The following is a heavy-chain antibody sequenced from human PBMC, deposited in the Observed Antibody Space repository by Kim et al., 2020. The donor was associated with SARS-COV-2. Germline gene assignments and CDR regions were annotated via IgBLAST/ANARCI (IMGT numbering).Heavy chain of an antibody. D-gene: IGHD6-13*01. CDR3: AKELSYTSSWYGAFDI. J-gene: IGHJ3*02. CDR2: ISSGGGTT. Sequence: GGSLRLSCTASGFTFTSYALSWVRQAPGKGLEWISIISSGGGTTYYADSVKGRLSISRDNSKNTVYLQMNSLRLEDTAVYYCAKELSYTSSWYGAFDIWG. V-gene: IGHV3-23*01. CDR1: GFTFTSYA.